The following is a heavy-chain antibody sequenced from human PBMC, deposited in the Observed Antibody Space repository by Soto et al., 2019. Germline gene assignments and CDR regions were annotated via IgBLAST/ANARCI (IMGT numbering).Heavy chain of an antibody. Sequence: QVQLVESGGGVVQPGRSLRLSCAASGFTFSSYGMHWVRQAPGKGLEWVAVISYDGSNKYYADSVKGRFTISRDKSKNTLYLQMNSLRAEDTAVYYCAKDLNYDYVWGSYRYTYHGMDVWGQGTTVTVSS. CDR3: AKDLNYDYVWGSYRYTYHGMDV. J-gene: IGHJ6*02. V-gene: IGHV3-30*18. CDR2: ISYDGSNK. D-gene: IGHD3-16*02. CDR1: GFTFSSYG.